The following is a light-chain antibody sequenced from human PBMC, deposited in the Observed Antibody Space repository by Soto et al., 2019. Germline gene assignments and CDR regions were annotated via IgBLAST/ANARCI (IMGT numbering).Light chain of an antibody. CDR1: QTIRNK. J-gene: IGKJ4*01. CDR3: KQRSDWPLT. V-gene: IGKV3-11*01. Sequence: EIVLAQSPATLSVSPGERVTLSCRATQTIRNKLAWYLQGPGQAPRLLMYGASTRHTGIPDRFRGSGSGTAVTLTISSLEPEEFPVYYCKQRSDWPLTFGGGTKWIS. CDR2: GAS.